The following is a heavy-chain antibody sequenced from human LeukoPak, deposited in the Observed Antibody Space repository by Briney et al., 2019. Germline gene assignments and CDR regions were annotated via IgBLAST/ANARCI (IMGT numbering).Heavy chain of an antibody. CDR3: ARVGQQLYAFDI. D-gene: IGHD6-13*01. CDR1: GGSFSGYY. Sequence: SETLSLTCAVYGGSFSGYYWSWIRQPPGKGLEWIGEINHSGSTNYNPSLKSRVTISVDTSKNQFSLKLSSVTAADTAVYYCARVGQQLYAFDIWGQGTMVTVSS. CDR2: INHSGST. V-gene: IGHV4-34*01. J-gene: IGHJ3*02.